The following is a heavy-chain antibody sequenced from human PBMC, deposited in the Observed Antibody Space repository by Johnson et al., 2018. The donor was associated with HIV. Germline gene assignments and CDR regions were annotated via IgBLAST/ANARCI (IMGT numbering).Heavy chain of an antibody. CDR3: AKDRVAAAVPGFDAFDI. CDR1: GFTVSINY. J-gene: IGHJ3*02. V-gene: IGHV3-66*01. CDR2: IYSGGST. Sequence: VQLVESGGGLVQPGGSLRLSCEASGFTVSINYMNWVRQAPGKGLEWVSVIYSGGSTYYADSVQGRFTISRDSSKNTLYLQMNSLRAEDTAVYYCAKDRVAAAVPGFDAFDIWGQGTMVTVSS. D-gene: IGHD6-13*01.